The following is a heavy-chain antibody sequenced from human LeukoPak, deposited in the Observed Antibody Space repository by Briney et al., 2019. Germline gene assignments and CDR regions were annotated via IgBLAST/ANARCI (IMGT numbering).Heavy chain of an antibody. CDR2: INHSGST. V-gene: IGHV4-34*01. CDR3: ARLWFGEFGYFDY. D-gene: IGHD3-10*01. Sequence: SETLSLTCAVYGGSFSGYYWSWIRQPPGKGLEWVGEINHSGSTNYNPSLKSRVTISVDTSKNQFSLKLSSVTAADTAVYYCARLWFGEFGYFDYWGQGTLVTVSS. CDR1: GGSFSGYY. J-gene: IGHJ4*02.